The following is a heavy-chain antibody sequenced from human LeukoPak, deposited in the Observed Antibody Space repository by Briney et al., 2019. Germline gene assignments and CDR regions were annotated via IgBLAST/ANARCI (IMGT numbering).Heavy chain of an antibody. V-gene: IGHV4-38-2*01. CDR3: ARIVLEGSYYFDY. Sequence: KPSETLSLTCAVSGYSISSGYYWGWIRQPPGKGLEWIGSIYHSGSTYYNPSLKSRVTISVDTSKNQFSLKLSSVTAADTAVYYCARIVLEGSYYFDYWGQGTLVTVSS. D-gene: IGHD3-22*01. CDR2: IYHSGST. CDR1: GYSISSGYY. J-gene: IGHJ4*02.